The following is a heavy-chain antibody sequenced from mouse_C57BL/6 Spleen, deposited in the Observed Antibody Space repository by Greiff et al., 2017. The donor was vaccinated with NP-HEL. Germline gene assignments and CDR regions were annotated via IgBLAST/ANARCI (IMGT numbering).Heavy chain of an antibody. CDR1: GYTFTEYT. CDR3: ARHGIYYGYSYYYAMDY. Sequence: VQLQESGAELVKPGASVKLSCKASGYTFTEYTIHWVKQRSGQGLEWIGWFYPGSGSIKYNEKFKDKATLTADKSSSTVYMELSRLTSEDSAVYFCARHGIYYGYSYYYAMDYWGQGTSVTVSS. D-gene: IGHD2-2*01. CDR2: FYPGSGSI. J-gene: IGHJ4*01. V-gene: IGHV1-62-2*01.